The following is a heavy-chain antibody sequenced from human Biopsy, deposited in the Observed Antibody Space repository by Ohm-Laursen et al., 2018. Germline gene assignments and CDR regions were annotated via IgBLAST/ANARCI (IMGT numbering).Heavy chain of an antibody. J-gene: IGHJ4*02. CDR1: GDSVSSGSFY. V-gene: IGHV4-61*01. D-gene: IGHD6-19*01. CDR2: IYDRGSTA. Sequence: SETLSLTCTVSGDSVSSGSFYWTWIRQPPGQGLEYIGYIYDRGSTANYNPSLESRVTMSVDTSKNQFSLKLSSVIAADTAVYYCARDRRTSGWPYFANWGQGTLVIVSS. CDR3: ARDRRTSGWPYFAN.